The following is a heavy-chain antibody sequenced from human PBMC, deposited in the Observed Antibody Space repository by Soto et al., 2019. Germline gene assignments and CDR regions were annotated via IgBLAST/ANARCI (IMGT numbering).Heavy chain of an antibody. V-gene: IGHV3-30*18. J-gene: IGHJ3*02. Sequence: PRLSCAASGFTFSSYGMHWVRQAPGKGLEWVAVISYDGSNKYYADSVKGRFTISRDNSMNTLYLQMNSLRAEDTAVYYCAKVPYSSSSDAFDIWGQGTMVTVSS. CDR3: AKVPYSSSSDAFDI. CDR1: GFTFSSYG. CDR2: ISYDGSNK. D-gene: IGHD6-6*01.